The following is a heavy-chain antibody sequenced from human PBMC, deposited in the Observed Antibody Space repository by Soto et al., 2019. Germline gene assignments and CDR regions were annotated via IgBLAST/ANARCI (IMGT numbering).Heavy chain of an antibody. CDR1: GYTFTSYG. D-gene: IGHD5-18*01. V-gene: IGHV1-18*04. Sequence: ASVKVSCKASGYTFTSYGISWVRQAPGKGLEWMGWISAYNGNTNYAQKLQGRVTMTTDTPTSTAYMELRSLRSDDTAVYYCARESTAMAEGDYWGQGTLVTVSS. J-gene: IGHJ4*02. CDR2: ISAYNGNT. CDR3: ARESTAMAEGDY.